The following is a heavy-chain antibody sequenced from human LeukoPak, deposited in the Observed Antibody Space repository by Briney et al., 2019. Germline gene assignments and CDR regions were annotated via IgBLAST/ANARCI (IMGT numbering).Heavy chain of an antibody. CDR3: ARRLIVGTTTDY. Sequence: PGGSLRLSCAASGFTFSSYAMSWVRQAPGKGLEWVSALSGSGGTTYYADSVKGRFTISRDNSKNTLYLQMNSLRAEDTAVYYCARRLIVGTTTDYWGQGTLVTVSS. CDR2: LSGSGGTT. J-gene: IGHJ4*02. V-gene: IGHV3-23*01. CDR1: GFTFSSYA. D-gene: IGHD1-26*01.